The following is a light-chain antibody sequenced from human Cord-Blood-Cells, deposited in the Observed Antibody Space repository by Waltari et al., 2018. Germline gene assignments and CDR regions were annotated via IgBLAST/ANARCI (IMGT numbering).Light chain of an antibody. CDR1: QNISSY. V-gene: IGKV1-39*01. CDR2: AAS. Sequence: DIQMTQSQSSLSASVGDRVTITCRASQNISSYLNWYQQKPVKAPKLLIYAASSLQSGVPSRFSGSGSGTDFTLTISSLQPEDFATYYCQQSYSTPRTFGQGTKVEIK. CDR3: QQSYSTPRT. J-gene: IGKJ1*01.